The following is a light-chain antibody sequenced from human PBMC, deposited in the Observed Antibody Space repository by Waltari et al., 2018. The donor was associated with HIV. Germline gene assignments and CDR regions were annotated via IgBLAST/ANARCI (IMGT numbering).Light chain of an antibody. Sequence: SYVLTQPPSVSVAPGKTARITCGGNKIGSKSVHWYQQRPGQAPVLVIYSDSDRPSGIPERFSGSNSGNTATLTISRVEAGDEADYYCQVWDSSSDHVVFGGGTKLTVL. CDR3: QVWDSSSDHVV. CDR1: KIGSKS. J-gene: IGLJ2*01. CDR2: SDS. V-gene: IGLV3-21*04.